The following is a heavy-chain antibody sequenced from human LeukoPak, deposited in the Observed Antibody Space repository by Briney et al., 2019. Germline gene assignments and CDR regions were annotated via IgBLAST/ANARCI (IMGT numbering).Heavy chain of an antibody. J-gene: IGHJ4*02. V-gene: IGHV4-39*07. D-gene: IGHD6-6*01. CDR3: ARGVPIDY. CDR1: GGSISSSSYY. CDR2: IYYSGST. Sequence: PSETLSLTCTVSGGSISSSSYYWGWIRQPPGKGLEWIGSIYYSGSTYYNPSLKSRVTISVDTSKNQFSLKLSSVTAADTAVYYCARGVPIDYWGQGTLVTVSS.